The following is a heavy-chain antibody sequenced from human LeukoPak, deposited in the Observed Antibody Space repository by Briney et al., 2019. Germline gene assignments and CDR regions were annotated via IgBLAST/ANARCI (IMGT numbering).Heavy chain of an antibody. CDR1: GYSISSGYY. J-gene: IGHJ5*02. V-gene: IGHV4-38-2*02. CDR2: IYYSGST. D-gene: IGHD3-10*01. Sequence: SETLSLTCTVSGYSISSGYYWGWIRQPPGKGLEWIGSIYYSGSTDYNPSLKSRVTMSIDTSKNQFSLNLISVTAADTAVYYCARDSGTTGEVKFDPWGQGTLVTVSS. CDR3: ARDSGTTGEVKFDP.